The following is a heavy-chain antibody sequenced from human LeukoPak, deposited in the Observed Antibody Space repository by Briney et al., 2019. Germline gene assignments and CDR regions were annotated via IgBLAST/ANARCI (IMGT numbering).Heavy chain of an antibody. D-gene: IGHD3-10*01. CDR3: ARGVRSGSYLHWFDP. J-gene: IGHJ5*02. CDR2: INPSGGST. V-gene: IGHV1-46*01. CDR1: GYTFTSYY. Sequence: GASVKVSCKASGYTFTSYYMHWVRQAPGQGLEWMGIINPSGGSTSYAQKFQGRVTMTRDMSTSTVYMELRSLRSDDTAVYYCARGVRSGSYLHWFDPWGQGTLVTVSS.